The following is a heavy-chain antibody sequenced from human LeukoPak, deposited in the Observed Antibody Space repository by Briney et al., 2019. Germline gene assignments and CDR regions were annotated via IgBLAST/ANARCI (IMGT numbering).Heavy chain of an antibody. CDR1: GFTFSSYS. CDR3: AKDSGRVGYFDY. J-gene: IGHJ4*02. CDR2: ISSSSSYI. D-gene: IGHD2-15*01. Sequence: GGSLRLSCAASGFTFSSYSMNWVRQAPGKGLEWVSSISSSSSYIYYADSVKGRFTISRDNSKNTLYLQMNSLRAEDTAVYYCAKDSGRVGYFDYWGQGTLVTVSS. V-gene: IGHV3-21*01.